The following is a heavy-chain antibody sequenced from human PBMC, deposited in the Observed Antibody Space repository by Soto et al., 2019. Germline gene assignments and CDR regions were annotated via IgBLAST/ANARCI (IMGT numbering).Heavy chain of an antibody. CDR1: GFTFSSYA. J-gene: IGHJ6*02. Sequence: SCKASGFTFSSYAMHWVRQAPGKGLEWVAVISYDGSNKYYADSVKGRFTISRDNSKNTLYLQMNSLRAEDTAVYYCARDLLRASAYYYYGMDVWGQGTTVTVSS. CDR3: ARDLLRASAYYYYGMDV. CDR2: ISYDGSNK. V-gene: IGHV3-30-3*01.